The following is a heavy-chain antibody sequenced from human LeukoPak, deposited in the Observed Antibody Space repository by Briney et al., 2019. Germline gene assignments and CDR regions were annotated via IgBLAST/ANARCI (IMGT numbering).Heavy chain of an antibody. V-gene: IGHV3-21*01. CDR2: ISSSSSYI. J-gene: IGHJ4*02. CDR3: ARDAGTLIRGVLPHYFDF. CDR1: GFPFSSYS. Sequence: PGGSLRLSCAASGFPFSSYSMNWVRQAPGKGLEWVSSISSSSSYIYYADSVKGRFTISRHNAKNSLFLQMNSLRAEDTAVYYCARDAGTLIRGVLPHYFDFWGQGTLVTVSS. D-gene: IGHD3-10*01.